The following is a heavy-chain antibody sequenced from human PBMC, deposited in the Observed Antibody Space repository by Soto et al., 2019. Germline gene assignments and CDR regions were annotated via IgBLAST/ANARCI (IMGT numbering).Heavy chain of an antibody. CDR1: GDSISSYS. CDR2: IHYNGNT. CDR3: ARATSGYCISTSCNSPYYYGMDV. Sequence: PSETLSLTCTVSGDSISSYSWSWIRQPPGKGLEWIGNIHYNGNTKYSPSLKSRVTMSVDTSKNQFSLKLSSVTAADTAVYYCARATSGYCISTSCNSPYYYGMDVWGQGTTVT. V-gene: IGHV4-59*01. J-gene: IGHJ6*02. D-gene: IGHD2-2*01.